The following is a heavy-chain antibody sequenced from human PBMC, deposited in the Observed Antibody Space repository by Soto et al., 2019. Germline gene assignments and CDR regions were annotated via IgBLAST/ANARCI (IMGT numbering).Heavy chain of an antibody. J-gene: IGHJ4*02. D-gene: IGHD2-15*01. CDR3: ARHDSYCSGGSCYTYYFDY. CDR1: GGSISSSSYY. V-gene: IGHV4-39*01. Sequence: QLQLQESGPGLVKPSETLSLTCTVSGGSISSSSYYWGWIRQPPGKGLEWIGSIYYSGSTYYNPSLKSRVTISVDTSKNQFSLKLSSVTAADTAVYYCARHDSYCSGGSCYTYYFDYWGQGTLVTVSS. CDR2: IYYSGST.